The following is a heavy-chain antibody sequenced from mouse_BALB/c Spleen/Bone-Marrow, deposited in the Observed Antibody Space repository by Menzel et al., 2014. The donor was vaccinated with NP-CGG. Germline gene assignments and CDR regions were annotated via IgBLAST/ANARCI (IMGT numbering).Heavy chain of an antibody. J-gene: IGHJ1*01. CDR3: ARGGNWDDFDV. Sequence: EVQLVESGGGLVQPGGSRTLSCAASGFTFSSYGMHWVRQAPEKGLEWVAYISSGSTSIFYSDTVRGRFTISRDNPKNTLFLQMTSLTSEDTAMYYCARGGNWDDFDVWGAGTTVTVSS. CDR2: ISSGSTSI. CDR1: GFTFSSYG. D-gene: IGHD4-1*01. V-gene: IGHV5-17*02.